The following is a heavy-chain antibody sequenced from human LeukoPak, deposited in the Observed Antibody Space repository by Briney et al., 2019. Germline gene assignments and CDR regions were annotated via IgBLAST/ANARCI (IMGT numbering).Heavy chain of an antibody. D-gene: IGHD3-3*01. Sequence: GASVKVSCKASSYTFTTYYFHWVRQAPGQGLEWMGWINPNSGGTNYAQKFQGRVTMTRDTSISTAYMELSRLRSDDTAVYYCARDLRSEGFDPWGQGTLVTVSS. V-gene: IGHV1-2*02. CDR1: SYTFTTYY. CDR2: INPNSGGT. J-gene: IGHJ5*02. CDR3: ARDLRSEGFDP.